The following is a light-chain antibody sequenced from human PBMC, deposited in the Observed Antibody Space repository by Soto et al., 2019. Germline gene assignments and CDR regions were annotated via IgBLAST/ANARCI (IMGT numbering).Light chain of an antibody. V-gene: IGKV3-20*01. J-gene: IGKJ5*01. CDR1: QNVDSNY. Sequence: EIVLTQSPCTLSLSPGERATLSCRASQNVDSNYLAWYQQKPGQAPRLLIYGASSRATGIPDRFSGSGSGTDFTLTISSLQSEDFAVYYCQQYGSSPITFGQGTRLEIK. CDR2: GAS. CDR3: QQYGSSPIT.